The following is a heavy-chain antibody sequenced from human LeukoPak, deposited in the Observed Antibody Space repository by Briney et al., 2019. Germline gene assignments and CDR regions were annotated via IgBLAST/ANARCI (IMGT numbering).Heavy chain of an antibody. V-gene: IGHV1-2*02. CDR3: ARDRGTSCFDY. D-gene: IGHD3/OR15-3a*01. CDR2: INPNSGGT. J-gene: IGHJ4*02. Sequence: ASVRVSFTASGYTFTVHYMHWVRQAPGQGLEWLGWINPNSGGTKYAQKFQGRVTMTRDTSISTAYMELSRLTSDDTAVYYCARDRGTSCFDYSGQGTLVTVSS. CDR1: GYTFTVHY.